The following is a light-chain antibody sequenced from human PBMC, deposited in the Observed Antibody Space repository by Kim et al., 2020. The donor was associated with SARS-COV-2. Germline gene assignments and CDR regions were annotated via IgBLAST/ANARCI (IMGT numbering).Light chain of an antibody. CDR1: QMIDTW. Sequence: ASIGDRVTNTCRASQMIDTWLAWYQQKPGKAPKLLIYLASTLENGVPPRFSGSGSGAEFTLTINSLQPDDFATYYCQHYSRFPYTFGQGTKVDIK. CDR2: LAS. V-gene: IGKV1-5*03. J-gene: IGKJ2*01. CDR3: QHYSRFPYT.